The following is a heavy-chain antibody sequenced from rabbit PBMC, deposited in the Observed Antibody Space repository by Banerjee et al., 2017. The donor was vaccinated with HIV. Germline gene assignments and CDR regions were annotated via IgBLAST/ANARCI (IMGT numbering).Heavy chain of an antibody. CDR3: ARGGGL. V-gene: IGHV1S47*01. CDR2: ITYVGRA. Sequence: QEQLVESGGGLVQPGGSLKLSCKASGFDFSSYGVSWVRQAPGKGLEWIGYITYVGRAYYANWVKGRFTISRDNAQNTLYLQLNSLTAADTATYFCARGGGLWGPGTLVTVS. J-gene: IGHJ4*01. CDR1: GFDFSSYG.